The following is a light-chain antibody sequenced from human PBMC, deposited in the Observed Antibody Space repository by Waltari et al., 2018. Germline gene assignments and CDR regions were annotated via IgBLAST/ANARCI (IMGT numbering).Light chain of an antibody. CDR1: QSLSSA. CDR3: QQYNSWPWT. V-gene: IGKV3D-15*01. Sequence: EIVMTQSPVTLSMSPGESATLSCRASQSLSSAFAWYQQKPGQAPRLLIYGTSTRATGTPARFSGSGSGTEFTLTISSLQSEDFAIYYCQQYNSWPWTFGQGTRVEIK. CDR2: GTS. J-gene: IGKJ1*01.